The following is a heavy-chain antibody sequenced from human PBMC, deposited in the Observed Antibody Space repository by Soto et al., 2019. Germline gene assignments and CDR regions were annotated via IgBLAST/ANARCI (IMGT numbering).Heavy chain of an antibody. Sequence: SETLSLTCAVYGGSFSGYYWSWIRQPPGKGLEWIGEINHSGSTNYNPSLKSRVTISLDTSKNQFSLKLSSVTAADTAVYYCASSSGSGSYYIYWGQGTLVTVSS. D-gene: IGHD3-10*01. CDR1: GGSFSGYY. J-gene: IGHJ4*02. CDR2: INHSGST. CDR3: ASSSGSGSYYIY. V-gene: IGHV4-34*01.